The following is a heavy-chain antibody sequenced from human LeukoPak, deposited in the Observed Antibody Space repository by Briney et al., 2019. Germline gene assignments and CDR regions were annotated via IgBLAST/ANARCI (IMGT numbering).Heavy chain of an antibody. J-gene: IGHJ6*02. CDR2: ISYDGSNK. D-gene: IGHD3-10*01. CDR3: ARSGGSGIYDYYYYGMDV. Sequence: GRSLRLSCAASGFDFSGHAMHWVRQAPGTGLEWVAVISYDGSNKFYADSVNGRFTVSRDNSKNTLYLQMNSLRAEDTAVYSCARSGGSGIYDYYYYGMDVWGQGTTVTVSS. V-gene: IGHV3-30-3*01. CDR1: GFDFSGHA.